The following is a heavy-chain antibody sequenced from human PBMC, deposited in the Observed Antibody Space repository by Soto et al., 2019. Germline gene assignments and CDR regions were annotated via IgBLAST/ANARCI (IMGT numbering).Heavy chain of an antibody. Sequence: GGSLRLSCAASGFTFSSSWMHWVRQAPGKGLVWVSRINSGASTTNYADSVKGRFTISRDNSKNTLSLQMNSLRAEDTAVYYCTKANRYCSGANCFTFDYWGLGTLVTVSS. J-gene: IGHJ4*02. CDR3: TKANRYCSGANCFTFDY. V-gene: IGHV3-74*01. CDR1: GFTFSSSW. CDR2: INSGASTT. D-gene: IGHD2-15*01.